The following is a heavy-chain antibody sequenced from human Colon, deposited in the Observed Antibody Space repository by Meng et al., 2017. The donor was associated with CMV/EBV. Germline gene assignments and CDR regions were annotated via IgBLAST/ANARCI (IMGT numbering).Heavy chain of an antibody. J-gene: IGHJ4*02. CDR1: GFIFSDYY. CDR2: ISSVGATI. Sequence: GASLKISCAASGFIFSDYYMTWIRQAPGKGLECVSYISSVGATIYYADSVKGRFTISRDNAENSLYLQMNSLRAEDTAVYYCVGSRVRYIFDHWGQGTLVTVSS. D-gene: IGHD5-18*01. V-gene: IGHV3-11*04. CDR3: VGSRVRYIFDH.